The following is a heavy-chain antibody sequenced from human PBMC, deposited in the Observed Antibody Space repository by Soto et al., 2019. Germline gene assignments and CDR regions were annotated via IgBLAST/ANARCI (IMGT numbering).Heavy chain of an antibody. CDR1: GYTFTSYA. CDR3: ARCMGFDGSGYAFFDS. V-gene: IGHV1-3*01. CDR2: INAGNGNT. Sequence: ASVKVSCKASGYTFTSYAMHWVRQAPGQRLEWMGWINAGNGNTKYSQKFQGRVTITRDTSASTAYMELSSLRSEDTAIYYCARCMGFDGSGYAFFDSWGQGTLVTVS. D-gene: IGHD3-10*01. J-gene: IGHJ4*02.